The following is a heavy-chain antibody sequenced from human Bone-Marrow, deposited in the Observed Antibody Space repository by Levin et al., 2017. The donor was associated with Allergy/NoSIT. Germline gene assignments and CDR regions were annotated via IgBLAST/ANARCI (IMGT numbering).Heavy chain of an antibody. V-gene: IGHV4-59*01. Sequence: SETLSLTCTFSSVSISPYYWNWIRQPPGKGLEWIGYVSNSGNTNYRPSLKGRVTMSVDTSRKQISLKLTSMTPADTAVYYCKGGGSARPGYWGQGILVTVSS. CDR2: VSNSGNT. J-gene: IGHJ4*02. CDR3: KGGGSARPGY. D-gene: IGHD6-6*01. CDR1: SVSISPYY.